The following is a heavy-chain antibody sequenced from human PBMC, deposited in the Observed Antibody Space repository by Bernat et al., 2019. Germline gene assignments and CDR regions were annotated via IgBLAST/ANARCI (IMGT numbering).Heavy chain of an antibody. CDR2: ISAYNRNT. Sequence: QVQLVQSGAEVKKPGASVKVSCKASGYTFNTYGISWVRQAPGQGLEWMGWISAYNRNTNYAQNLQGRVTMTTDTSTSTAYMELRSLRSDDTAVYYCARDTGFLEWPLLFDYWGQGTLVTVSS. V-gene: IGHV1-18*04. D-gene: IGHD3-3*01. CDR3: ARDTGFLEWPLLFDY. CDR1: GYTFNTYG. J-gene: IGHJ4*02.